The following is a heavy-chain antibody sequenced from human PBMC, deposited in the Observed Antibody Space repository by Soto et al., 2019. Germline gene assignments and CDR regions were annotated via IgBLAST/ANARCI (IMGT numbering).Heavy chain of an antibody. Sequence: QGQLQQSGPGLVKHSQTLSLTCAISGDSVSSDITSWNWIRQSPSRGLEWLGRTYYRSKWFHDYAASVKSRITINPDTSKNQVSLELNSMTPEDTAVYYCARGNALDVWGQGTVVTVSS. CDR2: TYYRSKWFH. J-gene: IGHJ3*01. D-gene: IGHD3-10*01. CDR1: GDSVSSDITS. CDR3: ARGNALDV. V-gene: IGHV6-1*01.